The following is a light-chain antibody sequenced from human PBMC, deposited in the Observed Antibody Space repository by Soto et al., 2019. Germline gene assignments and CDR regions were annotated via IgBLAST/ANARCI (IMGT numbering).Light chain of an antibody. V-gene: IGLV2-14*01. CDR2: QVT. J-gene: IGLJ1*01. CDR3: SSYTDSSNYV. CDR1: SSDVAIYNY. Sequence: QSALTQPASVSGSAGQSITISCTGTSSDVAIYNYVSWYQQQPGKAPKLMIYQVTNRPSGVSNRFSGSRSGNTASLTISGLQAEDEADYYCSSYTDSSNYVFGTGTKVTVL.